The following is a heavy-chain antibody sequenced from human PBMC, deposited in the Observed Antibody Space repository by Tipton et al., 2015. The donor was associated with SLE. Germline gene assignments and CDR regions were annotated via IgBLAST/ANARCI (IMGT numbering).Heavy chain of an antibody. J-gene: IGHJ4*02. D-gene: IGHD5-24*01. CDR3: ARLSSDGGYHFDH. Sequence: TLSLTCAVSGGSLSGFYWSWIRQTPGKGLEWVGEVHHTGNTNYIPSLKSRVSMSVDKSTNQFSLTLPFVTAADTAVYYCARLSSDGGYHFDHWGQGTLVTVSS. V-gene: IGHV4-34*01. CDR2: VHHTGNT. CDR1: GGSLSGFY.